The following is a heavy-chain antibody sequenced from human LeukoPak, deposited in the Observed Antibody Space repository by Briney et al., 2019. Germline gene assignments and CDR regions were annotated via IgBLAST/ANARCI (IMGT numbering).Heavy chain of an antibody. CDR2: INPSGGST. Sequence: ASVKVSCKASGYTFTDYYINWVRQAPGQGLEWMGIINPSGGSTSYAQKFQGRVTMTRDMSTSTVYMELSSLRSEDTAVYYCARDSGSSTPLGGDYWGQGTLVTVSS. D-gene: IGHD6-6*01. J-gene: IGHJ4*02. CDR1: GYTFTDYY. V-gene: IGHV1-46*01. CDR3: ARDSGSSTPLGGDY.